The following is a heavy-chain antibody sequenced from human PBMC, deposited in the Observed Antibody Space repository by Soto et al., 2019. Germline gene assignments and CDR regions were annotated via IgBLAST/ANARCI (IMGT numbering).Heavy chain of an antibody. J-gene: IGHJ6*02. D-gene: IGHD2-8*01. V-gene: IGHV1-69*13. CDR3: ERDPRKGRPSTTLHREWYYYYGMDV. CDR2: IIPIFGTA. CDR1: GGTFSSYA. Sequence: ASVKVSCKASGGTFSSYAISWVRQAPGQGLEWMGGIIPIFGTANYAQKSQGRGTITEDESTSTAYMEMSSLRSEDTAVYYCERDPRKGRPSTTLHREWYYYYGMDVWGQGTTVTVSS.